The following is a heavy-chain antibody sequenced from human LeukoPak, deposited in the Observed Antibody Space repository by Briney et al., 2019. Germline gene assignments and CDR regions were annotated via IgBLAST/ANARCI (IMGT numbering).Heavy chain of an antibody. D-gene: IGHD5-24*01. CDR1: GFTFSTYG. J-gene: IGHJ4*02. CDR2: IWNDGSKE. Sequence: GGSLRLSCAASGFTFSTYGMHWVRQAPGKGLEWVALIWNDGSKEYYADSVKGRFTISRDNSENTLYLQMKSLRAEDTAVYYCARGDGYNFFDYWGQGTLVTVSS. CDR3: ARGDGYNFFDY. V-gene: IGHV3-33*01.